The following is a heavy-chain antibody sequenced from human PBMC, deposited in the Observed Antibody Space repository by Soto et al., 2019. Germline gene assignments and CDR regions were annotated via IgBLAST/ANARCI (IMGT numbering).Heavy chain of an antibody. D-gene: IGHD2-21*01. CDR3: ARGRGEFDD. CDR2: INHSGNT. J-gene: IGHJ5*02. Sequence: PSETLSLTCAVYGASLSGNYCSWLRQPPGKGLEWIGEINHSGNTNYNPSLRSRVTISIDTSKNQLSLNLRSVSAADTAVYYCARGRGEFDDWGQGTPVTVSS. CDR1: GASLSGNY. V-gene: IGHV4-34*01.